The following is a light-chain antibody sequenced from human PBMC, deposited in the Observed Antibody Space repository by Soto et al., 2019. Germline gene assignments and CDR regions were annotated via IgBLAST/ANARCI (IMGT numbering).Light chain of an antibody. CDR1: QNIKSW. CDR2: DAS. CDR3: QQYDNYSYT. Sequence: DIQMTQSPSTLSASVGDRVTITCRASQNIKSWLAWYQQKPGKAPKLLIYDASTLQIGVPSRFSGSGYGTEFTLTISSLQPDDFGTYYCQQYDNYSYTLGQGTKLEI. V-gene: IGKV1-5*01. J-gene: IGKJ2*01.